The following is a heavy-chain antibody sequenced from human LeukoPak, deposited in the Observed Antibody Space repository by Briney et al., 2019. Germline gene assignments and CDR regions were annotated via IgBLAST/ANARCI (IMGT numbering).Heavy chain of an antibody. CDR2: INNSSDHI. V-gene: IGHV3-21*01. Sequence: PGGSLRLSCATSGFTLSHYIRNWFRQAPGKGLEWVSSINNSSDHIYYADSVKGRFTISRDNAKRSLYLQMNSLRVDDTAVYYCARDPPFYTGYDCEYWGQGALVTVSS. D-gene: IGHD5-12*01. J-gene: IGHJ4*01. CDR3: ARDPPFYTGYDCEY. CDR1: GFTLSHYI.